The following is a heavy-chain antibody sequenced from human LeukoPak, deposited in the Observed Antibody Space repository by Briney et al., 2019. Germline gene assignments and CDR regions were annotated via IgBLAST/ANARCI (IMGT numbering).Heavy chain of an antibody. CDR1: GYTFTSYG. CDR3: ARAIPNYYDSSGYLGY. J-gene: IGHJ4*02. D-gene: IGHD3-22*01. CDR2: ISAYNGNT. V-gene: IGHV1-18*01. Sequence: ASVKVSCKASGYTFTSYGISWVRQAPGQGLEWMGWISAYNGNTDYAQKLQGRVTMTTDTSTSTAYMELRSLRSDDTAVYYCARAIPNYYDSSGYLGYWGQGTLVTVSS.